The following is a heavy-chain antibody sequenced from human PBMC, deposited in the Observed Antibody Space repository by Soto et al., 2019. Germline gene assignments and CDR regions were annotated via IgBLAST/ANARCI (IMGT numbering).Heavy chain of an antibody. CDR3: ACIFSGGYSYGFYLYCFPV. J-gene: IGHJ6*02. CDR1: GGSTRSRTYF. Sequence: SETLSVTCTGSGGSTRSRTYFWGCVRQPQGKGLEWIGSIFYSGSTYYNPSLKSRVTISVDTSKNQFSLKLSSVTAADAAVYYCACIFSGGYSYGFYLYCFPVRGQGTTI. V-gene: IGHV4-39*01. D-gene: IGHD5-18*01. CDR2: IFYSGST.